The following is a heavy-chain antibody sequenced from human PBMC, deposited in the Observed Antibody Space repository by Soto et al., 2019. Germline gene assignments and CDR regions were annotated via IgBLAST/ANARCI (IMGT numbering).Heavy chain of an antibody. CDR1: GFTFSSYG. CDR3: AKSPIYYGSGSYFDY. J-gene: IGHJ4*02. D-gene: IGHD3-10*01. Sequence: QVQLVESGGGVVQPGRSLRLSCAVSGFTFSSYGMHWVRQAPGKGLEWVAVISYDGSNKYYADSVKGRFTISRDNSQNTLYLQMNSLRAEDTAVYYCAKSPIYYGSGSYFDYWGQGTLVTVSS. V-gene: IGHV3-30*18. CDR2: ISYDGSNK.